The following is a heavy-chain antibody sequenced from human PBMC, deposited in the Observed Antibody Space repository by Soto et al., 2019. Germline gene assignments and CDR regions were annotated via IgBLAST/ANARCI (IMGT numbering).Heavy chain of an antibody. V-gene: IGHV3-21*01. Sequence: GGSLRLSCAASGFTFSSYSMNWVRQAPGKGLEWVSSISSSSSYIYYADSVKGRFTISRDNAKNSLYLQMNSLTAEDTAVYYCAREIPRYSSSLHSGSGTYYFDYWGQGTLVTVSS. CDR1: GFTFSSYS. J-gene: IGHJ4*02. D-gene: IGHD5-12*01. CDR3: AREIPRYSSSLHSGSGTYYFDY. CDR2: ISSSSSYI.